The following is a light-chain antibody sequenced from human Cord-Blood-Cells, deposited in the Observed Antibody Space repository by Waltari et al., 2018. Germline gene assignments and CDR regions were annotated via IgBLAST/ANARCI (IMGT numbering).Light chain of an antibody. CDR1: QSISSY. CDR3: QQSYSTPHP. Sequence: DIQMTQSPSSLSASVGDRVTITCRASQSISSYLNWYQQKPAKAPKLLIYAASSLQSGVPSRFSGSGSGTDFTLTISRLQTEDFATYYCQQSYSTPHPFGRGTKLEIK. CDR2: AAS. J-gene: IGKJ2*01. V-gene: IGKV1-39*01.